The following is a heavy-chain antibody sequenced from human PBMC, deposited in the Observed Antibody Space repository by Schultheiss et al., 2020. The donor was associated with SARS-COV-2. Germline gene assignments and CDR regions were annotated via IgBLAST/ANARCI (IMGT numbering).Heavy chain of an antibody. CDR1: GFAFNEYA. Sequence: GSLRLSCAASGFAFNEYAMSWVRQAPGKGLEWVSVVTGDGHSTYYADSVKGRFTISRDNSKNTLYLQMNSLRAEDTAVYYCAKDKSTVTTFSYWGQGTLVTVSS. CDR2: VTGDGHST. J-gene: IGHJ4*02. D-gene: IGHD4-11*01. V-gene: IGHV3-23*01. CDR3: AKDKSTVTTFSY.